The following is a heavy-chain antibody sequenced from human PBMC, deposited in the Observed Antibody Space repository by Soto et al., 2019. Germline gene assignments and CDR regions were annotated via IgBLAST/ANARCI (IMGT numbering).Heavy chain of an antibody. CDR1: GLPHSNFA. V-gene: IGHV3-23*05. Sequence: GALRLSCTASGLPHSNFAMMWVRQAPGKGLECVSGIYGSGRGIEYADSAKGRFTISRDNSKNTVYLQMTDLRADDTAVYYCARDAVYNDGLWLMDHWGQGTQVTVSS. CDR3: ARDAVYNDGLWLMDH. D-gene: IGHD2-21*01. J-gene: IGHJ4*02. CDR2: IYGSGRGI.